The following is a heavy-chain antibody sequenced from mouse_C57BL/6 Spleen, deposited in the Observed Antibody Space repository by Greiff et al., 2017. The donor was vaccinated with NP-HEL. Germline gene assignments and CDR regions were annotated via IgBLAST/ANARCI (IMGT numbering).Heavy chain of an antibody. J-gene: IGHJ3*01. D-gene: IGHD2-3*01. CDR3: ARERADGYYSFAY. V-gene: IGHV1-53*01. CDR2: INPSNGGT. CDR1: GYTFTSYW. Sequence: VQLQQSGTELVKPGASVKLSCKASGYTFTSYWMHWVKQRPGQGLEWIGNINPSNGGTNYNEKFKSKATLTVDKSSSTAYMQLSSLTSEDSAVYYCARERADGYYSFAYWGQGTLVTVSA.